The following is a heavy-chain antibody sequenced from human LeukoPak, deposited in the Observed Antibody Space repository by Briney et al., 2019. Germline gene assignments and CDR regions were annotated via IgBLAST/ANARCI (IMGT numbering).Heavy chain of an antibody. J-gene: IGHJ4*02. Sequence: GGSLRLSCTTSGFNFRAYWMGWVRQAPGKGLEWVSYISSGSRTIHYGDSVKGRFTISRDNAKNTLYLQMNSLRAEDTGVYYCARVSHSGWYEDYWGQGTLVTVSS. CDR3: ARVSHSGWYEDY. V-gene: IGHV3-48*01. CDR2: ISSGSRTI. CDR1: GFNFRAYW. D-gene: IGHD6-19*01.